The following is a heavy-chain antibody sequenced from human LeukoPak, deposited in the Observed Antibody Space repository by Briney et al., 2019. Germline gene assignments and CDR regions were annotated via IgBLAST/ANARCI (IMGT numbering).Heavy chain of an antibody. V-gene: IGHV3-64D*09. CDR2: ISSSGGST. CDR1: GFTFSSYG. D-gene: IGHD6-13*01. J-gene: IGHJ4*02. CDR3: VKRWAAAATSPLELDY. Sequence: PGGSLRLSCSASGFTFSSYGMHWVRQAPGKGLEYVSAISSSGGSTYYADSVKGRFTISRDNSKNTLYLQMSSLRAEDTAVYYCVKRWAAAATSPLELDYWGQGTLVTVSS.